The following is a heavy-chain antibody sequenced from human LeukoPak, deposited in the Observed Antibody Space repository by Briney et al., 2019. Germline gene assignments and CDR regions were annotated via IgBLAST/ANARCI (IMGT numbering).Heavy chain of an antibody. CDR2: ISYDGSNK. V-gene: IGHV3-30*18. CDR1: VFTFSSYG. CDR3: AKGLTVVYIDY. Sequence: GGSLRLSCAASVFTFSSYGMHWVRQAPGKGLEWVAVISYDGSNKYYADSVKGRFTISRDNSKNTLYLQMNSLRAEDTAVYYCAKGLTVVYIDYWGQGTLVTVSS. D-gene: IGHD4-23*01. J-gene: IGHJ4*02.